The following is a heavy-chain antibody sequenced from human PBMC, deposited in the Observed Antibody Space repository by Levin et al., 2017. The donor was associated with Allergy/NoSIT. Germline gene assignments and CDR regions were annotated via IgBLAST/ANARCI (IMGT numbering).Heavy chain of an antibody. CDR2: ISYDGSKK. CDR1: DFTFGSYG. J-gene: IGHJ4*02. D-gene: IGHD2-2*01. Sequence: GSLRLSCAASDFTFGSYGMHWVRQAPGKGLERVAVISYDGSKKYYADSVKGRFTISRDNSKNTLYLQMSSLRTEDTGVYYCAKGDCGSINCPFDEWGQGTLVPVSS. CDR3: AKGDCGSINCPFDE. V-gene: IGHV3-30*18.